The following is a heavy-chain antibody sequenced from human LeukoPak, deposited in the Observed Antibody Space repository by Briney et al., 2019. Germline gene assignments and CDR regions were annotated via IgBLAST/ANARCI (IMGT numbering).Heavy chain of an antibody. V-gene: IGHV3-21*01. J-gene: IGHJ5*02. CDR1: GFTFSSYS. Sequence: GGSLRLSCAASGFTFSSYSMNWVRQAPGKGLEWVSSISSSSYIYYADSVKGRFTISRDNAKNSLYLQMNSLRAEDTAVYYCARGGLWDCSSTSCYWFDPWGQGTLVTVSS. CDR2: ISSSSYI. D-gene: IGHD2-2*01. CDR3: ARGGLWDCSSTSCYWFDP.